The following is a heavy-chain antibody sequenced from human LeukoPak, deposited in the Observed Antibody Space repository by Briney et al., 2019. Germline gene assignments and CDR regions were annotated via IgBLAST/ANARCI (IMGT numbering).Heavy chain of an antibody. J-gene: IGHJ4*02. V-gene: IGHV4-4*07. CDR3: AREPRQKGFDN. CDR1: GGSISSYF. Sequence: SETLSLTCTVPGGSISSYFCSWIRQPARKGLEWIGRIHTSGSTNYNSSLKSRVTMSVDTSKNQFSLNLSSVTAADTAVYYCAREPRQKGFDNWGQGNLVTASS. CDR2: IHTSGST.